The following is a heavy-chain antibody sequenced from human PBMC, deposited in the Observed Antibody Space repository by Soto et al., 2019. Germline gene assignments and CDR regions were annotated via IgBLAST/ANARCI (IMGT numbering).Heavy chain of an antibody. CDR1: GDTFSSYA. CDR3: AIEGD. CDR2: IIPLFGSA. J-gene: IGHJ4*02. V-gene: IGHV1-69*12. Sequence: QVQLVQSGAEVKKPGSSVKVSCRASGDTFSSYAITWVRQAPGQGFEWMGGIIPLFGSANYAQKFQGRLTITADESTSTSYMELSSLRSDDTAVYYCAIEGDWGQGTLVTVSS.